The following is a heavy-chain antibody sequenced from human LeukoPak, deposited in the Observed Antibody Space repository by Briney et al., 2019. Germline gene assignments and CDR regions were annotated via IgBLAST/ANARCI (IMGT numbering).Heavy chain of an antibody. J-gene: IGHJ4*02. D-gene: IGHD3-10*01. V-gene: IGHV3-7*05. Sequence: GGSLRLSCAASGFNFSSYWMSWVRQVPGKGLEWVANIKEDGREKYFVDSVKGRFTISRDNAKNSLFLQMNSLRVEDTAVYYCARELPGGFGYWGQGTLVTVSS. CDR2: IKEDGREK. CDR3: ARELPGGFGY. CDR1: GFNFSSYW.